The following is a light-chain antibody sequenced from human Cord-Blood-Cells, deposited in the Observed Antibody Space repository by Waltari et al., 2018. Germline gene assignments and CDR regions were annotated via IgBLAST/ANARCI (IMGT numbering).Light chain of an antibody. V-gene: IGKV3-15*01. CDR2: GAS. CDR1: QSVSSN. J-gene: IGKJ1*01. Sequence: IVMMPSPATLSVSPGERATLPCRASQSVSSNLAWYQQKPGQAPRLLIYGASTRATGIPARFSGSGSGTEFTLTISSLQSEDFAVYYCQQYNNWPPWTFGQGTKVEIK. CDR3: QQYNNWPPWT.